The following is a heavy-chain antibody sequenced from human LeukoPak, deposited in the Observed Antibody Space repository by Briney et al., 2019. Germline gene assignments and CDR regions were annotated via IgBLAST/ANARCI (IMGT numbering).Heavy chain of an antibody. CDR1: GYTLTDSY. Sequence: ASVKVSCKASGYTLTDSYMHWVRQAPGQGLEWLAWTNPNSGDTNYAQKFQGRVTVTRDTSISTAYMELSGLTSDDTAVYYCATEEQYRNYFDHWGQGTLVTVSA. D-gene: IGHD5-18*01. CDR2: TNPNSGDT. J-gene: IGHJ4*02. CDR3: ATEEQYRNYFDH. V-gene: IGHV1-2*02.